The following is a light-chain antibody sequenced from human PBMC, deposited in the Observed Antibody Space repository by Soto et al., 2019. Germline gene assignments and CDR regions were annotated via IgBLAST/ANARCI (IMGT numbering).Light chain of an antibody. Sequence: EMQMTPSPSSQSPSLVYRVTITCRASQSIRSYLNWYQQKPGKAPKLLIYAASSLQSGVPSRFSGSGSGTDFTLTISSLQPEDFATYFCQQSYSIPLTFGQGTKLEI. CDR3: QQSYSIPLT. CDR2: AAS. CDR1: QSIRSY. V-gene: IGKV1-39*01. J-gene: IGKJ1*01.